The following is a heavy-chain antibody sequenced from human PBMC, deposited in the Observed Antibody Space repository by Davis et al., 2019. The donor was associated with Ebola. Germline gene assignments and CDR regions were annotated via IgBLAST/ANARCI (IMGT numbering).Heavy chain of an antibody. Sequence: AASVKVSCKASGYTFTSYPMNWVRQAPGQGLEWMGWINTNTGNPTYAQGFTGRFVFSLDTSVSTAYLQISSLKAEDTAVYYCARDLGSGYSSSSSAFDIWGQGTMVTVSS. CDR2: INTNTGNP. V-gene: IGHV7-4-1*02. J-gene: IGHJ3*02. CDR3: ARDLGSGYSSSSSAFDI. CDR1: GYTFTSYP. D-gene: IGHD6-6*01.